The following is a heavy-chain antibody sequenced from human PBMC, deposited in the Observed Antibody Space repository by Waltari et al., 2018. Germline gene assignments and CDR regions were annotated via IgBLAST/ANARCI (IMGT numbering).Heavy chain of an antibody. Sequence: EVQLVQSGAEIKKPGESLSIPCQGSGYLFTNHWITWVRQMPGKGLEWMGRFDPSGTYTNYSPSFQGHVTVSADKSISTAYLQWSSLKASDTAIYYCARHAFGNSGWHFFDYWGQGTLVTVSS. CDR3: ARHAFGNSGWHFFDY. J-gene: IGHJ4*02. CDR2: FDPSGTYT. D-gene: IGHD6-19*01. V-gene: IGHV5-10-1*03. CDR1: GYLFTNHW.